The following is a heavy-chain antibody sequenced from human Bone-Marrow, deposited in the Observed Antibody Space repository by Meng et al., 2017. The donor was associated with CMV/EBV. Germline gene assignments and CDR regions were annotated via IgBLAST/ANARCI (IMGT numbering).Heavy chain of an antibody. V-gene: IGHV4-34*01. J-gene: IGHJ4*02. Sequence: LKQLGPGPFKPSETLSPPLAVSGGSFRGYYWRWIRQPPRKWLEWIGEINHSGSTNYNPSLKRRVTISVDTSKNQFSLKLSSVTAADTAVYYCARGGVVVNGAPFDYWGQGTLVTVSS. D-gene: IGHD3-22*01. CDR3: ARGGVVVNGAPFDY. CDR2: INHSGST. CDR1: GGSFRGYY.